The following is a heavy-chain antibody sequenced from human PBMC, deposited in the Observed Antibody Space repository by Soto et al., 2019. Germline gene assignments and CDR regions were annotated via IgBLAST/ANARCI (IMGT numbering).Heavy chain of an antibody. V-gene: IGHV3-30-3*01. Sequence: HPGGSLRLSCAASGFTFSSYAMHWVRQAPGKGLEWVAVISYDGSNKYYADSVKGRFTISRDNSKNTLYLQMNSLRAKDTAVYYCARDFGPPWGFDPWGQGTLVTVSS. D-gene: IGHD3-3*01. CDR3: ARDFGPPWGFDP. CDR2: ISYDGSNK. J-gene: IGHJ5*02. CDR1: GFTFSSYA.